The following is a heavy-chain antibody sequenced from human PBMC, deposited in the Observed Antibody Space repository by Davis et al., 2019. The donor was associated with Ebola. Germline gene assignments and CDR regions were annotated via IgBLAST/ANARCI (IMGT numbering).Heavy chain of an antibody. CDR3: ARGGTAMAPGGMDV. V-gene: IGHV1-18*04. D-gene: IGHD5-18*01. CDR2: INPHNGNT. CDR1: GYTFTSYG. Sequence: AASVKVSCKASGYTFTSYGITWVRQAPGQGLEWMGWINPHNGNTNYAQNVQGRVTMTTDTSTSTVYMELSSLRSEDTAVYYCARGGTAMAPGGMDVWGQGTTVTVSS. J-gene: IGHJ6*02.